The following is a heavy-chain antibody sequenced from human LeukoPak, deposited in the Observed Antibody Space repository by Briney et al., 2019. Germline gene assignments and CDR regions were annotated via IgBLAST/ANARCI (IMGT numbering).Heavy chain of an antibody. CDR1: GYTFSRYG. Sequence: ASVKVSCKASGYTFSRYGISRVRQAPGQGLEWMGWISGYNGNTKSAQMVQGRVTMTTDTSTSTAYMELRSLRSDDTAVYYCARATYCSSTSCYIRNDAFDIWGQGTMVTVSS. J-gene: IGHJ3*02. CDR2: ISGYNGNT. D-gene: IGHD2-2*02. V-gene: IGHV1-18*01. CDR3: ARATYCSSTSCYIRNDAFDI.